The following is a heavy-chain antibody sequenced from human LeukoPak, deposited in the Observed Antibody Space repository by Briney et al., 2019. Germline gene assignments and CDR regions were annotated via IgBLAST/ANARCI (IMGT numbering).Heavy chain of an antibody. Sequence: ASVKVSCKASGYTFSTYAMNWVRQAPGQGLEWMGWINTNTGNPTYAQGFTGRFVFSLDTSVSTAYLQISSLKADDTAVYYCASSSDPLDYWGQGTLVTVSS. D-gene: IGHD3-22*01. J-gene: IGHJ4*02. V-gene: IGHV7-4-1*02. CDR3: ASSSDPLDY. CDR1: GYTFSTYA. CDR2: INTNTGNP.